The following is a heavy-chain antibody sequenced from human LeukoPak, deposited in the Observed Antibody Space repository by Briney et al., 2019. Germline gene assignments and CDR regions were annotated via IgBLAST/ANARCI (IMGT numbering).Heavy chain of an antibody. CDR1: GFTFSSYE. D-gene: IGHD3-9*01. Sequence: GGSLRLSCAASGFTFSSYEMNWVRQAPGKGLEWVSYISSSSSYTNYADSVKGRFTISRDNAKNSLYLQMNSLRAEDTAVYYCARGYDILTGYSPFFYYGMDVWGKGTTVTVSS. V-gene: IGHV3-21*05. CDR2: ISSSSSYT. CDR3: ARGYDILTGYSPFFYYGMDV. J-gene: IGHJ6*04.